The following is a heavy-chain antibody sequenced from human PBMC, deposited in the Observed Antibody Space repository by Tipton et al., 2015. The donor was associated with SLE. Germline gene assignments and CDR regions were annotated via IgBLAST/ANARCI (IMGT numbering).Heavy chain of an antibody. D-gene: IGHD5-24*01. CDR2: ISWDGGST. J-gene: IGHJ4*02. V-gene: IGHV3-43*01. Sequence: SLRLSCAASGFTFDDYTMHWVRQAPGKGLEWVSLISWDGGSTYYADSVKGRFTISRDNSKNSLYLQMNSLRTEDTALYYCAKDSTRQDGYNHGYFDYWGQGTLVTVSS. CDR3: AKDSTRQDGYNHGYFDY. CDR1: GFTFDDYT.